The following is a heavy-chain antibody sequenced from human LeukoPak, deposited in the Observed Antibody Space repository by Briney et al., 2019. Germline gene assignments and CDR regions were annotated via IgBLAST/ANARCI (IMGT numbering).Heavy chain of an antibody. J-gene: IGHJ4*02. CDR3: AKDVGKYSSSWYALASPTVSVVLSFEY. CDR1: GFTFSSYA. V-gene: IGHV3-23*01. D-gene: IGHD6-13*01. Sequence: GGSLRLSCAASGFTFSSYAMSWVRQAPGKGLEWVSAISGSGGSTYYADSVKGRFTISRDNSKNTLYLQMNSLRAEDTAVYYCAKDVGKYSSSWYALASPTVSVVLSFEYWGQGTLVTVSS. CDR2: ISGSGGST.